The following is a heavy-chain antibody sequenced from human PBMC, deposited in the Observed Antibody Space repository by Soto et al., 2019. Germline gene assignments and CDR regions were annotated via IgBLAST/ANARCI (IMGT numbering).Heavy chain of an antibody. CDR3: ARDKGGWPDY. Sequence: QVQLQESGPGLVKPSETLSLTCTVSGGSLSTYYWSWIRQPPGKGLEWIGYIYYTGSTHYNPSLKSRVSISLDTPKNHFSLQLPSVTAADTAVYYCARDKGGWPDYWGQGTLVTVSS. V-gene: IGHV4-59*01. J-gene: IGHJ4*02. CDR1: GGSLSTYY. D-gene: IGHD1-26*01. CDR2: IYYTGST.